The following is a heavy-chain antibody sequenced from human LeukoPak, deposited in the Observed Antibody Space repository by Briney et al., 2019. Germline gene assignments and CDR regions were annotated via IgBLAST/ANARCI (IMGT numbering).Heavy chain of an antibody. J-gene: IGHJ5*02. V-gene: IGHV4-34*01. CDR1: GGSFSGYY. Sequence: SETLSLTCAVYGGSFSGYYWSWIRQPPGKGLEWIGEINHSGSTSYNPSLKSRVTISVDTSKNQFSLKLSSVTAADTAVYYCARGGGDGSPWGQGTLVTVSS. CDR3: ARGGGDGSP. CDR2: INHSGST. D-gene: IGHD5-24*01.